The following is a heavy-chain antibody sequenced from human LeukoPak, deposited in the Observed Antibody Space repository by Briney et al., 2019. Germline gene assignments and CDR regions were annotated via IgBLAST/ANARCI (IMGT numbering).Heavy chain of an antibody. CDR3: ARGSVGNDAFDI. Sequence: GASVKVSCKASGYTFTGYYMHWVRQAPGQGLEWMGWINPNSGGTNYAQKCQGRVTMTRDTSISTAYMELSRLRSDDTAVYYCARGSVGNDAFDIWGQGTMVTASS. J-gene: IGHJ3*02. V-gene: IGHV1-2*02. CDR1: GYTFTGYY. CDR2: INPNSGGT.